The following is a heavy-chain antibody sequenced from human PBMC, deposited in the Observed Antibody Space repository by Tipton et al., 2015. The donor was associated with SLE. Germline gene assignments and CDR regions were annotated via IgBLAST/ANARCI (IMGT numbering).Heavy chain of an antibody. D-gene: IGHD3-22*01. Sequence: TLSLTCTVSGGSISSHYWSWIRQPPGKGLEWIGYIYYSGSTNYNPSLKSRVTISVDTSKNQFSLKLSSVTAADTAVYYCARGGYRAFDIWGQGTMVTVSS. CDR1: GGSISSHY. CDR2: IYYSGST. V-gene: IGHV4-59*11. CDR3: ARGGYRAFDI. J-gene: IGHJ3*02.